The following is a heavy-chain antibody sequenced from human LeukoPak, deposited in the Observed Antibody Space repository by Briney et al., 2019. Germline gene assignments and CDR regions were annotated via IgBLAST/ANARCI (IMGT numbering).Heavy chain of an antibody. D-gene: IGHD6-19*01. CDR3: AKGGQWLVQNYFDY. CDR2: ISGSGGST. J-gene: IGHJ4*02. Sequence: GGSLRLSCAASGFTFSSYAMSWVRQAPGKGLEWASAISGSGGSTYYADSVKGRFTISRDNSKNTLYLQMNSLRAEDTAVYYCAKGGQWLVQNYFDYWGQGTLVTVSS. CDR1: GFTFSSYA. V-gene: IGHV3-23*01.